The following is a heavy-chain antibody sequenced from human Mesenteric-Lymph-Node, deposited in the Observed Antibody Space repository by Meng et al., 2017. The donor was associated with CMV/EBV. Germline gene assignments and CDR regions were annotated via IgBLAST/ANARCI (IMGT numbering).Heavy chain of an antibody. D-gene: IGHD4-23*01. CDR3: ARHQRWLKSEGGFNY. CDR2: INHSGST. V-gene: IGHV4-34*01. CDR1: GGSFSGYY. J-gene: IGHJ4*02. Sequence: QVQLQQWGAGLVKPSETLSPTCAVYGGSFSGYYWSWIRQPPGKGLEWIGEINHSGSTNYNPSLKSRVTISVDTSKNQFSLKLSSVTAADTAVYYCARHQRWLKSEGGFNYWGQGTLVTVSS.